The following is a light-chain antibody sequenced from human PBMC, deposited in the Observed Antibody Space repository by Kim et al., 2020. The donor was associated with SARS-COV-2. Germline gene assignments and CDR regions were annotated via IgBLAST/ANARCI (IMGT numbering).Light chain of an antibody. CDR2: AAA. Sequence: VGDGGTITCRPGSDISNYLAWFQQKPGEAPQSLIYAAASLQGSGPSKISSGRSGTDDTLIISSLQPEDFATSYCQQYDSYPLTFGQGTKVDIK. V-gene: IGKV1-16*02. CDR1: SDISNY. CDR3: QQYDSYPLT. J-gene: IGKJ1*01.